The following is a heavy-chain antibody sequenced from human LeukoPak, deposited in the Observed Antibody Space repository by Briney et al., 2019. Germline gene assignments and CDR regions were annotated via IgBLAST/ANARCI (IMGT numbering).Heavy chain of an antibody. D-gene: IGHD6-19*01. CDR2: IYYSGST. CDR1: GGSISSYY. CDR3: ARVKAVAGKGWFDP. Sequence: SETLSLTCTVSGGSISSYYLSWIRQPPGKGLEWIGYIYYSGSTNYNPSRKSRVTISVDTSKNQFSLKLSSVTAADTAVYYCARVKAVAGKGWFDPWGQGTLVTVSS. J-gene: IGHJ5*02. V-gene: IGHV4-59*01.